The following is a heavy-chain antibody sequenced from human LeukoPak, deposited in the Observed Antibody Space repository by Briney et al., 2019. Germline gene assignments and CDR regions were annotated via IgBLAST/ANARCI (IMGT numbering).Heavy chain of an antibody. CDR2: ISCDGGNK. CDR3: ARDRYWYDILTGYFRRGDAFDI. Sequence: AGGSLRLSCAASGFTLSSDAMHGVRQAPGKGLKWVAVISCDGGNKYYADSVKGRFTISRDNSKNTLYLQMNSLRAEDTAVYYCARDRYWYDILTGYFRRGDAFDIWGQGTMVTVSS. V-gene: IGHV3-30*04. J-gene: IGHJ3*02. D-gene: IGHD3-9*01. CDR1: GFTLSSDA.